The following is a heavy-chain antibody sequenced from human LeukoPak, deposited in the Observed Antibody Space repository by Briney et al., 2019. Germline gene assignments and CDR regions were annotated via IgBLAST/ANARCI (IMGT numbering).Heavy chain of an antibody. Sequence: GGSLRLSCAVSGLTFSTYWMTWVRQAPGKGLEWVASINQIGREKYYVDSVKGRFTISRDNAKDSLYLQMNSLRDEDTAVYYCARSLGDDWGQGTLVTVSS. V-gene: IGHV3-7*01. D-gene: IGHD3-16*01. CDR3: ARSLGDD. CDR1: GLTFSTYW. CDR2: INQIGREK. J-gene: IGHJ4*02.